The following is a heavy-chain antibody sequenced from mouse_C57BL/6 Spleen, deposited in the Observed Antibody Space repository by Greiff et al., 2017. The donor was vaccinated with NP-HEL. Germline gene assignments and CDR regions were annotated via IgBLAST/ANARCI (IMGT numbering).Heavy chain of an antibody. CDR2: IDPETGGT. Sequence: VQLQQSGAELVRPGASVTLSCKASGYTFTDYEMHWVKQTPVHGLEWIGAIDPETGGTAYNQKFKGKAILTADKSSSTAYMELRSLTSEDSAVYYCTRWLLRIYDMDYWGQGTSVTVSS. CDR3: TRWLLRIYDMDY. V-gene: IGHV1-15*01. CDR1: GYTFTDYE. D-gene: IGHD2-3*01. J-gene: IGHJ4*01.